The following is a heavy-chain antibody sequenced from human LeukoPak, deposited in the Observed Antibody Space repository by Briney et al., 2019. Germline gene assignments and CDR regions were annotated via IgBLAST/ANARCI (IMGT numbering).Heavy chain of an antibody. Sequence: GASVKVSCKASGYTFTAYYMHWVRQAPGQWLEWMGWISPKSGGTNYAQNFQGRVTMTRDTSISTAYMELSRLRSEDTAVYFCATDYSSSWVSFDPWGQGTLVTVSS. J-gene: IGHJ5*02. CDR3: ATDYSSSWVSFDP. D-gene: IGHD6-13*01. CDR2: ISPKSGGT. V-gene: IGHV1-2*02. CDR1: GYTFTAYY.